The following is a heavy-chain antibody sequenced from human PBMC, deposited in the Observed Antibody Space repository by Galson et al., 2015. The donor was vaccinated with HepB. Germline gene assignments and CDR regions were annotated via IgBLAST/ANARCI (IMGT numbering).Heavy chain of an antibody. Sequence: SVKVSCKASGYTFTSYAMHWVRQAPGQRLEWMGWINAGNGNTKYSQKFQGRVTITRDTSASTAYMELSSLRSEDTAVYYCARGYDFWSVYYTYWGQGTLVTVSS. CDR1: GYTFTSYA. CDR3: ARGYDFWSVYYTY. CDR2: INAGNGNT. J-gene: IGHJ4*02. V-gene: IGHV1-3*01. D-gene: IGHD3-3*01.